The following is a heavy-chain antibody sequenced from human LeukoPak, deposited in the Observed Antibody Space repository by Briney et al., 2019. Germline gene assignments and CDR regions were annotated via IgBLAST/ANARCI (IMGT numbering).Heavy chain of an antibody. CDR2: IKQDGSEK. CDR1: GFTFRNYA. D-gene: IGHD6-19*01. V-gene: IGHV3-7*01. J-gene: IGHJ4*02. Sequence: PSGGSLRLSCAASGFTFRNYAMSWVRQAPGKGLEWVANIKQDGSEKYYVDSVKGRFTISRDNAKNSLYLQMNSLRAEDTAVYYCASALYLYSSDDYWGQGTLVTVSS. CDR3: ASALYLYSSDDY.